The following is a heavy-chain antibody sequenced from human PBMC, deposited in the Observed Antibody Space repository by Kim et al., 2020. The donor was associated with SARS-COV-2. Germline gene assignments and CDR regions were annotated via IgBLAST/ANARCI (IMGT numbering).Heavy chain of an antibody. CDR1: GGPISSYY. CDR2: IYYSGNT. CDR3: ARSWADYYHGMDL. J-gene: IGHJ6*02. V-gene: IGHV4-59*13. Sequence: SETLSLTCTVSGGPISSYYWSWIRQPPGKGLEWIGYIYYSGNTNYNPSLKSRVTISLDTSKNQFSLKLSSVTAADTAVYYCARSWADYYHGMDLWGQGTTVTVSS. D-gene: IGHD1-26*01.